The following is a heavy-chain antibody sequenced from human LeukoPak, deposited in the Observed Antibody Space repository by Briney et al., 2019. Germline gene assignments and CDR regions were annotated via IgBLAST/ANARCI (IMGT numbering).Heavy chain of an antibody. CDR3: AKDRENHDSGRYDAFDI. D-gene: IGHD1-26*01. V-gene: IGHV3-23*01. J-gene: IGHJ3*02. CDR2: ISGSGGST. CDR1: GFTFRIYA. Sequence: GGSLRLSCAASGFTFRIYAMSWVRQAPGKGLEWVSSISGSGGSTNYADSVKGRFTISRDNSKNTLYLQMNSLRAEDTAVYYCAKDRENHDSGRYDAFDIWGQGTMVTVSS.